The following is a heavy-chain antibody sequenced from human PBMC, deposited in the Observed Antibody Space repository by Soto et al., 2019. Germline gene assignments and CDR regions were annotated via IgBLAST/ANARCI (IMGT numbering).Heavy chain of an antibody. D-gene: IGHD1-1*01. CDR1: GYTFTSHG. V-gene: IGHV1-18*01. CDR3: ARDRERRSHPDDAFEI. Sequence: GASVKVSCKASGYTFTSHGISWVRQAPGQGLEWMGWISAYNGNTNYTQKLQGRVTMTTDTSTSTAYMELRSLRSDDTAVYYCARDRERRSHPDDAFEIWGQGTMVTVSS. J-gene: IGHJ3*02. CDR2: ISAYNGNT.